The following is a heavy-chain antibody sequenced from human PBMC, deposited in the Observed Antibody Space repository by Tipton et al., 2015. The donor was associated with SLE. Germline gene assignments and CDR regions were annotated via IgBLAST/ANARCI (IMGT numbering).Heavy chain of an antibody. D-gene: IGHD6-6*01. CDR1: GASISSGGYY. V-gene: IGHV4-31*03. Sequence: TLSLTCTVSGASISSGGYYWSWIRQHPGKGLEWIGYIFHTGSTYYNPSLKSRTTISVDTSKNRFSLKMTSVTAADTAVYYCSCRIAARRSPLIPFDYWGPGSLVSVSS. CDR3: SCRIAARRSPLIPFDY. CDR2: IFHTGST. J-gene: IGHJ4*02.